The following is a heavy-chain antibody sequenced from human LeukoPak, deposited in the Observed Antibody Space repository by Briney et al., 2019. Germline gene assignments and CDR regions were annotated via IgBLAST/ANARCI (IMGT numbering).Heavy chain of an antibody. D-gene: IGHD3-22*01. V-gene: IGHV4-34*01. CDR2: INHSGST. CDR3: ARGNTGGIVVVTPRFDI. Sequence: PSETLSLTCSVSGVYFSSSGCYWGWIRQPPGKGLEWIGEINHSGSTNYNPSLKSRVTISVDTSKNQFSLKLSSVTAADTAVYYCARGNTGGIVVVTPRFDIWGQGTMDTVSS. CDR1: GVYFSSSGCY. J-gene: IGHJ3*02.